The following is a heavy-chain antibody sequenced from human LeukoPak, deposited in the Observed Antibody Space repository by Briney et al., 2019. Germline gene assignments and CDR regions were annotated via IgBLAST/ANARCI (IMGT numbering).Heavy chain of an antibody. CDR3: ARGYAQDRYGDYNNLIDP. Sequence: SETLSLTCTVSGGSIISTSYYWVWIRQPPGKGLEWIGSIYYSGSTYYNPSLKSRVTISVGTSKNQFSLKLSSVTAADTVKYYCARGYAQDRYGDYNNLIDPWGQGTLVTVSS. J-gene: IGHJ5*02. V-gene: IGHV4-39*07. CDR1: GGSIISTSYY. CDR2: IYYSGST. D-gene: IGHD4-17*01.